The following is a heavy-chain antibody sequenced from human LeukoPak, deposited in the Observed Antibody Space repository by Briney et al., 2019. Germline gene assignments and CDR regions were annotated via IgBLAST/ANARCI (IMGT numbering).Heavy chain of an antibody. CDR1: GFTLSRHY. CDR2: IKQDGSDK. CDR3: ARDRMAR. D-gene: IGHD5-24*01. J-gene: IGHJ4*02. Sequence: GGSLRLSCAASGFTLSRHYVSWVRQAPGKGLEWVANIKQDGSDKYYVDSVRGRFTISRDNAKNSLYLQMNSLRAEDTAVYYCARDRMARWGQGTLVTVSS. V-gene: IGHV3-7*01.